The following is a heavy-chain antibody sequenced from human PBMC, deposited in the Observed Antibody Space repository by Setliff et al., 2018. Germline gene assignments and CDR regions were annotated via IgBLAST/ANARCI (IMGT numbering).Heavy chain of an antibody. J-gene: IGHJ4*02. CDR2: IYYRGST. Sequence: SETLSLTCAVSGYSISSGYNWGWIRQPPGKGLEWVASIYYRGSTSYNSSLKSRVSISVDTSKNQFSLNLNSVTAADTAVYYCATLTGDRGVDYWGQGRLVTVSS. CDR1: GYSISSGYN. D-gene: IGHD7-27*01. V-gene: IGHV4-38-2*01. CDR3: ATLTGDRGVDY.